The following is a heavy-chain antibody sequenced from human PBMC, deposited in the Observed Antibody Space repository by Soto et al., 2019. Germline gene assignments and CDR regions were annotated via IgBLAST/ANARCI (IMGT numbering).Heavy chain of an antibody. Sequence: PSETLSLTCSVSGGSIXGYFWSLIRQPPGRGLEWIGYVYYSGSTTYNPSLKGRVSMSVDTSKNQFSLKLSSVTAADTAVYYCTRDYESGSYRNWFDPWGQGTLVTVSS. J-gene: IGHJ5*02. CDR3: TRDYESGSYRNWFDP. V-gene: IGHV4-59*01. D-gene: IGHD3-10*01. CDR2: VYYSGST. CDR1: GGSIXGYF.